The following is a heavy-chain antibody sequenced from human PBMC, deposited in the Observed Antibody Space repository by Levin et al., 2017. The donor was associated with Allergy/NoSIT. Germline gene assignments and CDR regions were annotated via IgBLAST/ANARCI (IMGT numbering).Heavy chain of an antibody. D-gene: IGHD4-17*01. V-gene: IGHV4-61*01. Sequence: SETLSLTCTVSDDSVSSDSYFWSWIRQPPGKSLEWIGYIYYIGSTNYNPSLKSRVTISVDTSKNQFSLKLSSVTAADTAVYYCARGIGSDDYDPWGGDNWFDPWGQGTLVTVSS. CDR2: IYYIGST. J-gene: IGHJ5*02. CDR3: ARGIGSDDYDPWGGDNWFDP. CDR1: DDSVSSDSYF.